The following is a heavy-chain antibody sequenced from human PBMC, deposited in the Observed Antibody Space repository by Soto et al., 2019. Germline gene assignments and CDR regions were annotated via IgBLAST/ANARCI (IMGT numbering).Heavy chain of an antibody. Sequence: QVHLVQSGAEVKKPGASVKVSCKASGYTFTSYGITWVRQAPGQGLEWMGWISAQNGNTDYAQKLQGRVIVTRDTSTSTAYMELRRLRSDDTAVYYCASGRYGDYWGQGALVTVSS. V-gene: IGHV1-18*01. J-gene: IGHJ4*02. CDR1: GYTFTSYG. D-gene: IGHD1-26*01. CDR3: ASGRYGDY. CDR2: ISAQNGNT.